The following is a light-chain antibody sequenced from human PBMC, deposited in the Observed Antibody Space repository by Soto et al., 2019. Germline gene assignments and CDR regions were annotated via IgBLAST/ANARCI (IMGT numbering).Light chain of an antibody. J-gene: IGLJ2*01. CDR2: EVS. CDR1: SSDVGGYNY. CDR3: SSDTSGSTLAV. V-gene: IGLV2-14*01. Sequence: QSVLTQPASVSGSPGQSITISCTGTSSDVGGYNYVSWYQQHPGKAPKLIIYEVSNRPSGVSNRFSGSKSGNTASLTISGRQAEDEAGDYCSSDTSGSTLAVFGGGTKLTVL.